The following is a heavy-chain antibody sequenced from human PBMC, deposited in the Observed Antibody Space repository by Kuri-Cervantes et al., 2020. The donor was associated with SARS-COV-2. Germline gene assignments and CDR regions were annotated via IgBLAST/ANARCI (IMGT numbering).Heavy chain of an antibody. CDR3: ARHISRGWDYSDY. V-gene: IGHV5-51*01. CDR1: GYSFTSHW. D-gene: IGHD1-26*01. J-gene: IGHJ4*02. CDR2: IYAGDSDT. Sequence: KVSCKGSGYSFTSHWIGWVRQMPGKGLEWMGSIYAGDSDTRYSPSFQGQVTISADKSISTAYLQWSSLKASDTAMYYCARHISRGWDYSDYWGQGTLVTVSS.